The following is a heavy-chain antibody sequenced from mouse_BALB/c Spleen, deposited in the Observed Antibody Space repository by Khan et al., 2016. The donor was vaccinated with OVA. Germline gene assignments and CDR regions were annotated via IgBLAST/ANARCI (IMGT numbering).Heavy chain of an antibody. CDR1: GYSITSGYG. V-gene: IGHV3-1*02. D-gene: IGHD1-2*01. Sequence: EVELVESGPGLVKPSQSLSLTCTVTGYSITSGYGWNWIRQFPGNKLEWMGYIRYSGSTNYNPSLKSSISITRDTSKNQFFLQLNSVTTEDTATYYCARTARIKYWGEGTTLTVSS. J-gene: IGHJ2*01. CDR2: IRYSGST. CDR3: ARTARIKY.